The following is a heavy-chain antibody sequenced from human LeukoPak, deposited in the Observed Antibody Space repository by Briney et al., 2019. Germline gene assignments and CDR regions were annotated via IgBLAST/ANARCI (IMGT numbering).Heavy chain of an antibody. CDR2: IYSGGDT. CDR3: ARAPARTRYNWFDP. J-gene: IGHJ5*02. V-gene: IGHV3-53*01. Sequence: PGGSLRLSCAASGFTVSNNYMSWVRQAPGKGLEWVSVIYSGGDTYYADSVKGRFTISRDNSKNTLYLQMNSQRAEDTAVYYCARAPARTRYNWFDPWGQETLVTVSS. D-gene: IGHD6-6*01. CDR1: GFTVSNNY.